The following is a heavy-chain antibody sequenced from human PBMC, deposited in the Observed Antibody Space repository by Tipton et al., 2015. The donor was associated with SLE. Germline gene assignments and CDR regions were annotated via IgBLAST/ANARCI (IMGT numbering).Heavy chain of an antibody. CDR2: IYYSGST. V-gene: IGHV4-59*01. Sequence: TLSLTCTVSGGSISSYYWSWSRQPPGKGLEWIGYIYYSGSTNYNPSLKSRVTISVDTSKNQFSLKLSSVTAADTAVYYCASAGAGGSYYYMDVWGKGTTGTVSS. D-gene: IGHD6-25*01. CDR3: ASAGAGGSYYYMDV. CDR1: GGSISSYY. J-gene: IGHJ6*03.